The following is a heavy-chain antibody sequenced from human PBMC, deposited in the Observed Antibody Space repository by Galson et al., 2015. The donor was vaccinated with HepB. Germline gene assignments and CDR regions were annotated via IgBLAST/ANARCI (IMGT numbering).Heavy chain of an antibody. CDR1: GFTFTRYS. V-gene: IGHV3-21*01. Sequence: SLRLSCAASGFTFTRYSMNWVRQAPGKGLEWVSSISSSSTYIYYADSVKGRFTISRDNAKNSLYLQMNSLRAEDTAVYYCARDGYGDQYNWLDPWGQGTLVTVSS. CDR3: ARDGYGDQYNWLDP. CDR2: ISSSSTYI. J-gene: IGHJ5*02. D-gene: IGHD4-17*01.